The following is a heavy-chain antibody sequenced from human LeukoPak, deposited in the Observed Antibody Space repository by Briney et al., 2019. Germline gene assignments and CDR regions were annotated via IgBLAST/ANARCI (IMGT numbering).Heavy chain of an antibody. D-gene: IGHD6-19*01. J-gene: IGHJ4*02. CDR1: GGSISSYY. CDR2: SYYSGIT. CDR3: ARSHSSGWQFYFDY. V-gene: IGHV4-59*01. Sequence: SETLSLTCTVSGGSISSYYWSWIRQSPGKGLEWIGYSYYSGITSYNPSLKSRVTMSVDKSKNQFSLKVNSVTAADTAVYYCARSHSSGWQFYFDYWGQGTLLTVSS.